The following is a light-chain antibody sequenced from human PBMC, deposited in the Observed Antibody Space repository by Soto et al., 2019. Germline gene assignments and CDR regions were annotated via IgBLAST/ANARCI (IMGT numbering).Light chain of an antibody. CDR1: SGHSSYA. CDR2: LNSDGSH. J-gene: IGLJ2*01. Sequence: QLVLTQSPSASASLGASVKLTCTLSSGHSSYAIAWHQQQPEKGPRYLMKLNSDGSHSKVDGIPDRFSGSSSGAERYLTISSLQSEDEADYYCQTWGTGAHVVCGGGTKVTVL. V-gene: IGLV4-69*01. CDR3: QTWGTGAHVV.